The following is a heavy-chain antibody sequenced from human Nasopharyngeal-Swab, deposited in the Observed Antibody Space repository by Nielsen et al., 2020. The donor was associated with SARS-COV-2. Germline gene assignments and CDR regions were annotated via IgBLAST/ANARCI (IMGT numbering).Heavy chain of an antibody. CDR3: AKLDIGGWLGSTTGYFDY. Sequence: GESLKISCAASGFTFSSYAMSWVRQAPVKGLEWVSAISGSGRSTYYADSVKGRFTISRDNSKNTLYLQMNSLRAEDTAVYFCAKLDIGGWLGSTTGYFDYWGQGTLVTVSS. CDR1: GFTFSSYA. D-gene: IGHD2/OR15-2a*01. CDR2: ISGSGRST. V-gene: IGHV3-23*01. J-gene: IGHJ4*02.